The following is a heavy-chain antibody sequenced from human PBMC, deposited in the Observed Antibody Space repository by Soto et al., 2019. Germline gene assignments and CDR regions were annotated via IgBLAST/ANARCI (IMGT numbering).Heavy chain of an antibody. D-gene: IGHD6-19*01. CDR3: ARDPGPVAGTFDY. CDR1: GGSFSGYY. CDR2: INHSGST. Sequence: QVQLQQWGAGLLKPSETLSLTCAVYGGSFSGYYWSWIRQPPGKGLEWIGEINHSGSTNYNPSLKSRVTISVDTSKNQFSLKLSSVTAADTAVYYCARDPGPVAGTFDYWGRGTLVTVSS. J-gene: IGHJ4*02. V-gene: IGHV4-34*01.